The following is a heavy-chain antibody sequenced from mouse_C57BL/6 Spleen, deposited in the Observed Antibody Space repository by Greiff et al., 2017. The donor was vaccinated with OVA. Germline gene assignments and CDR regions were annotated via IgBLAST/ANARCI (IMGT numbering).Heavy chain of an antibody. V-gene: IGHV5-6*01. D-gene: IGHD4-1*01. J-gene: IGHJ2*01. CDR2: ISSGGSYT. CDR1: GFTFSSYG. Sequence: EVMLVESGGDLVKPGGSLKLSCAASGFTFSSYGMSWVRQTPDKRLEWVATISSGGSYTYYPDSVKGRFTISRDNAKNTLYLQRSSLKSEDTAMYYCAIHPVNWDYCDYWGQGTTLTVSS. CDR3: AIHPVNWDYCDY.